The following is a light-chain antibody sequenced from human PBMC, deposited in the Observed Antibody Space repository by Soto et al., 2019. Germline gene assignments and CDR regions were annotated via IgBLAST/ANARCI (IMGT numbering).Light chain of an antibody. CDR1: QSLSSN. CDR3: QQYNKRPQT. Sequence: EMVRTQSPATLSVSPGERATLSWMASQSLSSNLAWYQQRPGQAPRLLMYGTSTRATGFPARFSGSGSGTEYTLTISSLQSEDFAVYYCQQYNKRPQTFGQGTKVDI. CDR2: GTS. J-gene: IGKJ1*01. V-gene: IGKV3-15*01.